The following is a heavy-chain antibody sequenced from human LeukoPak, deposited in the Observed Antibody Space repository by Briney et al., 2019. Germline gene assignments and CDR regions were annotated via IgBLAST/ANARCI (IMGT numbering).Heavy chain of an antibody. CDR3: ARVNDCSGSSCFSRWFDP. V-gene: IGHV4-39*07. D-gene: IGHD2-15*01. J-gene: IGHJ5*02. CDR2: LYYGGSP. Sequence: SETLSLTCTVPGASISNSDFYWGWIRQPPGKGLEWIGTLYYGGSPLYNASLTSRVSMSVETSKNQFSLRLSSVTAADTAVYYCARVNDCSGSSCFSRWFDPWGQGTLITVSS. CDR1: GASISNSDFY.